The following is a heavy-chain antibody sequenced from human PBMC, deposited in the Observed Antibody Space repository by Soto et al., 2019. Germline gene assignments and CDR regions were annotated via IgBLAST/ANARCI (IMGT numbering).Heavy chain of an antibody. CDR1: GFTFSSYA. CDR2: ISYDGSNK. D-gene: IGHD6-19*01. CDR3: ARAVRYSSGWLYYYYYGMDV. Sequence: GGSLRLSCAASGFTFSSYAMHWVRQAPGKGLEWVAVISYDGSNKYYADSVKGRFTISRDNSKNTLYLQMNSLRAEDTAVYYCARAVRYSSGWLYYYYYGMDVWGQGTTVTVSS. V-gene: IGHV3-30-3*01. J-gene: IGHJ6*02.